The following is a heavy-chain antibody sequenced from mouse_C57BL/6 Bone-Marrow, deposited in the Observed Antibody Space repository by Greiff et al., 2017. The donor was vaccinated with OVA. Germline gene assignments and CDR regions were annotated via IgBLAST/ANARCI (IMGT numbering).Heavy chain of an antibody. CDR2: IDPNSGGT. CDR1: GYTFTSYW. CDR3: SIHGGCYYAMDY. D-gene: IGHD1-1*02. V-gene: IGHV1-62-3*01. J-gene: IGHJ4*01. Sequence: QVQLQQPGAELVKPGASVKVSCKASGYTFTSYWMHWVKQRPGRGLEWIGRIDPNSGGTNYNEKFKSKATLTVDKPSSTAYMQLRSLTSEDTSVYFCSIHGGCYYAMDYWGKGASVTVSS.